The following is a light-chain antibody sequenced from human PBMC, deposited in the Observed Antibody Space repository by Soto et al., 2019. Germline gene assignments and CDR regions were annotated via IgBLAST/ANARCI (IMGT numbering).Light chain of an antibody. CDR2: KAS. V-gene: IGKV1-5*03. CDR1: QSISSW. Sequence: DIQMTQSPSTLSASVGDRVTITCRASQSISSWLAWYQQKPGKAPKLLIYKASSLESGVPSRFSGSGSETDFTLTISSLQPEDFATYYCQHYASFSGTFGQGTKVDIK. CDR3: QHYASFSGT. J-gene: IGKJ1*01.